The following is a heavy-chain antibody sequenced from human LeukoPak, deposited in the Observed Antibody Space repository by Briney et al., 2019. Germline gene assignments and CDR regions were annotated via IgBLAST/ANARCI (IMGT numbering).Heavy chain of an antibody. Sequence: PGGSLRLSCAASGFTFSSYAMSWVRQAPGKGLEWVSAISGSGGSTYYADSVKGRFTISRDNSKNTLYLQMNSLRAEDTAVYYCARDGGSGWTPPYDIFDYWGQGTLVTVSS. J-gene: IGHJ4*02. D-gene: IGHD6-19*01. V-gene: IGHV3-23*01. CDR1: GFTFSSYA. CDR3: ARDGGSGWTPPYDIFDY. CDR2: ISGSGGST.